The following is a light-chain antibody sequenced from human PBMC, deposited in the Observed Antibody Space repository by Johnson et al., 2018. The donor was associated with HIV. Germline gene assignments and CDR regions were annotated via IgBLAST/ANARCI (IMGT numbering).Light chain of an antibody. CDR3: GTWDSSLSAYV. CDR1: SSNIGNNY. Sequence: QSVLTQPPSVSAAPGQKVTISCSGSSSNIGNNYVSWYQQLPGTAPKLLIYENNKRPSGIPDRFSGSKSGPSATLGITGLQTGDEAEYYCGTWDSSLSAYVFGTGTKVTVL. CDR2: ENN. V-gene: IGLV1-51*02. J-gene: IGLJ1*01.